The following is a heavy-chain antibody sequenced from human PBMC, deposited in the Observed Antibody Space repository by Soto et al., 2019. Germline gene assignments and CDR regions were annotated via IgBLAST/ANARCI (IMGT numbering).Heavy chain of an antibody. CDR1: GYSFTSYW. V-gene: IGHV5-10-1*01. D-gene: IGHD6-19*01. Sequence: GESLKISCKGSGYSFTSYWIIWVRQMPGKGLEXMGXXDXXDXXXXXSXXXQGHVTISADKSISTAYLQWSSLKASETAMYYCATVAGEYYYGMDVWGQGTTVTVSS. CDR3: ATVAGEYYYGMDV. J-gene: IGHJ6*02. CDR2: XDXXDXXX.